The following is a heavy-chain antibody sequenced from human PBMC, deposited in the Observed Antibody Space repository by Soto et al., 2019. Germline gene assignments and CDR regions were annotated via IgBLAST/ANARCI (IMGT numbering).Heavy chain of an antibody. CDR1: GFAVSDYF. V-gene: IGHV3-11*01. CDR3: ARAILNAAGVMDV. CDR2: IRNDNSNM. D-gene: IGHD2-15*01. J-gene: IGHJ6*02. Sequence: PGGSLRLSCAASGFAVSDYFMSWVRQAPGKGLEWLSYIRNDNSNMYYADSVKGRFTISRDSAKNSLYLQMNSLRDEDTAVYYCARAILNAAGVMDVWAQGTTVTVSS.